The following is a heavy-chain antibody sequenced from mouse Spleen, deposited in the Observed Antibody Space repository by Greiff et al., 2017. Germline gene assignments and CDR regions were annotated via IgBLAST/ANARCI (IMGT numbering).Heavy chain of an antibody. CDR3: TRTYGSFYYYAMDY. D-gene: IGHD1-1*01. CDR1: GFTFSDAW. J-gene: IGHJ4*01. V-gene: IGHV6-6*01. Sequence: EVKVEESGGGLVQPGGSMKLSCAASGFTFSDAWMDWVRQSPEKGLEWVAEIRNKANNHATYYAESVKGRFTISRDDSKSSVYLQMNSLRAEDTGIYYCTRTYGSFYYYAMDYWGQGTSVTVSS. CDR2: IRNKANNHAT.